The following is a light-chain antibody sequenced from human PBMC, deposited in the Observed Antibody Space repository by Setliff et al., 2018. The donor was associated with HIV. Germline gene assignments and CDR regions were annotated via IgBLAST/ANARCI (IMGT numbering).Light chain of an antibody. CDR2: DVT. J-gene: IGLJ2*01. CDR1: SSDVGGYMS. V-gene: IGLV2-23*02. CDR3: CSYAGSDTWI. Sequence: QSAMAQPASVSGSPGQSITISCTGCSSDVGGYMSVSWYQQYPGEVPKLMIYDVTKRPSGISNRFSGSKSGSTASLSISGLQAEDEADYCCCSYAGSDTWIFGGGTK.